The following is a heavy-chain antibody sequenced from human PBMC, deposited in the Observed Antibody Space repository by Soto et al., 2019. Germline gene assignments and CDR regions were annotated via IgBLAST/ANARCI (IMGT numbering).Heavy chain of an antibody. CDR1: SGSFSGYY. J-gene: IGHJ3*02. V-gene: IGHV4-34*01. CDR2: INHSGST. Sequence: QVQLQQWGAGLLKPSETLSLTCAVYSGSFSGYYWSWIRQPPGKGLEWIGEINHSGSTNYNPSLKSRVTISVDTSKNQFSLKLSSVTAADTAVYYCAESVSSIDAFDIWGQGTMVTVSS. CDR3: AESVSSIDAFDI.